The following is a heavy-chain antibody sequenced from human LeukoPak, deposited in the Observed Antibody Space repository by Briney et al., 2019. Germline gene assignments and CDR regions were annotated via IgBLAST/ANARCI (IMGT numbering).Heavy chain of an antibody. CDR3: ARQGSLAAPPDY. Sequence: SETLSLTCTVSGGSISRSSYYWGWIRQPPGKGLEWIGSIYYSGSTYYNPSLKSRVTISVDTSKNQFSLKQSSVIAADTAVYYCARQGSLAAPPDYWGQGTLVTVSS. J-gene: IGHJ4*02. CDR2: IYYSGST. CDR1: GGSISRSSYY. V-gene: IGHV4-39*01. D-gene: IGHD6-25*01.